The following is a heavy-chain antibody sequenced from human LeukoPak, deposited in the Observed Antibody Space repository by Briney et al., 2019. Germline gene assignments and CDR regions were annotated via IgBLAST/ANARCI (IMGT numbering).Heavy chain of an antibody. CDR1: GFTFSSYG. Sequence: PGGSLRLSCAASGFTFSSYGMHWVRQAPGKGLEWVAVISYDGSNTYYADSVKGRFTISRDNSKNMLYLQMNSLRAEDTAVYYCAKGIAAAGAHYYYGMDVWGQGTTVTVSS. V-gene: IGHV3-30*18. CDR2: ISYDGSNT. CDR3: AKGIAAAGAHYYYGMDV. J-gene: IGHJ6*02. D-gene: IGHD6-13*01.